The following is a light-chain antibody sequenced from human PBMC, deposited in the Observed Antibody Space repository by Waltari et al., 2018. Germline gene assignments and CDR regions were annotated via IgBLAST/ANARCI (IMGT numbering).Light chain of an antibody. V-gene: IGKV1-39*01. Sequence: DIQMTQSPSSLSASVGDRVTITCRASENVNNYLNWYQQKPGKAPKLLIYKASTLQSGVPSRFSSSGSGTDYTFTISSLQSEDVATYYCQHNYGTPYSFGQGTKVEIK. CDR1: ENVNNY. CDR2: KAS. CDR3: QHNYGTPYS. J-gene: IGKJ2*03.